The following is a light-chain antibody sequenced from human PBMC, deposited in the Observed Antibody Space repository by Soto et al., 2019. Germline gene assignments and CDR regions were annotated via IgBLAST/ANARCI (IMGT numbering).Light chain of an antibody. CDR1: QSVNNN. Sequence: ELVLTQSPATLSVSPGEGVTLSCRARQSVNNNLAWYQQKPGQATSLLIHGASTRAAGVPARFSGSGSGTEFTLTISSLQSEDSAVYYCQEYNRRPPATFGQGTKVQIK. J-gene: IGKJ1*01. V-gene: IGKV3-15*01. CDR2: GAS. CDR3: QEYNRRPPAT.